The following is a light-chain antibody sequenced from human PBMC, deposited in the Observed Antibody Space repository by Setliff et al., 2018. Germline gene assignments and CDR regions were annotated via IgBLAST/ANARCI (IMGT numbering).Light chain of an antibody. Sequence: QSALTQPPSVSGAPGQRVTISCTGSSSNIGAGYDVHWYQQLPGTAPKLLIYGNSNRPSGVPDRFSGSKSGTSASLAITGLQAEDEADYYCQSYDSSLSALEVFGTGTKVTVL. CDR3: QSYDSSLSALEV. J-gene: IGLJ1*01. CDR2: GNS. V-gene: IGLV1-40*01. CDR1: SSNIGAGYD.